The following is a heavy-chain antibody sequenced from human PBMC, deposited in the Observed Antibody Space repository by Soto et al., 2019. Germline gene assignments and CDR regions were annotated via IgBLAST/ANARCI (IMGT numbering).Heavy chain of an antibody. CDR2: INHSGST. CDR1: GGSFSGYY. J-gene: IGHJ4*02. CDR3: ASLVSSSWYPYFDY. D-gene: IGHD6-13*01. Sequence: QVQLQQWGAGLLKPSETLSLTCAVYGGSFSGYYWSWIRQPPGKGLERIGEINHSGSTNYNPSLKCRVTISVDTSKNQVSLKLGSVTAADTAVYYCASLVSSSWYPYFDYWGQGTLVTVSS. V-gene: IGHV4-34*01.